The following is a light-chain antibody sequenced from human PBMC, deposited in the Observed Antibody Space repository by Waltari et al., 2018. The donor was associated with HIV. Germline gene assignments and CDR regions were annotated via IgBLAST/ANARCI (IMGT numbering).Light chain of an antibody. J-gene: IGKJ4*01. Sequence: DIVLTQFPDPLAVSLGERAAINCNSSQIPLYISANKKYLAWYHQKPGQPPKLLIYWASTRETGVPDRFSGSGSGTDFTLTINSLQAEDVAVYYCQQYYSTLALTFGGGTKVEIK. CDR1: QIPLYISANKKY. CDR3: QQYYSTLALT. CDR2: WAS. V-gene: IGKV4-1*01.